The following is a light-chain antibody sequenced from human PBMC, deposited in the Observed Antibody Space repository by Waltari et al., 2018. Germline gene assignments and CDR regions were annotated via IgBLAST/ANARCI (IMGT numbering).Light chain of an antibody. V-gene: IGLV3-21*04. CDR3: QVWDDVTDSGV. J-gene: IGLJ3*02. CDR1: NLGSQS. Sequence: YVLTQPPSVSVDPGTTARLMCGGDNLGSQSVNWYQQKPGQAPVLVMFYDSDRPSEIPERFSGSNSGNTATLTISWVEAGDEADYHCQVWDDVTDSGVFGGGTKLTVL. CDR2: YDS.